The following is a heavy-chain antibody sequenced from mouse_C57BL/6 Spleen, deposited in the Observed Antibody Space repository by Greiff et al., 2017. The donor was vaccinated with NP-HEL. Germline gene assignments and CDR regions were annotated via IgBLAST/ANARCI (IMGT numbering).Heavy chain of an antibody. Sequence: VKLMESGPGLVQPSQSLSITCTVSGFSLTSYGVHWVRQSPGKGLEWLGVIWSGGSTDYNAAFISRLSISKDNSTSQVFFKMNSLQADDTAIYYCARRGLYGNYVDDYWGQGTTLTVSS. CDR1: GFSLTSYG. CDR2: IWSGGST. V-gene: IGHV2-2*01. D-gene: IGHD2-1*01. J-gene: IGHJ2*01. CDR3: ARRGLYGNYVDDY.